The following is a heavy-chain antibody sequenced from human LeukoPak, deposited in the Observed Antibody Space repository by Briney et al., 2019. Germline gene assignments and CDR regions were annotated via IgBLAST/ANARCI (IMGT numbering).Heavy chain of an antibody. V-gene: IGHV4-4*07. CDR2: VHASGSP. CDR1: GGSISPYY. CDR3: ARHEWRSPFDY. Sequence: PSETLSLTCTVSGGSISPYYWSWIRQPAGKGLEWLGRVHASGSPNYNPSLKSRVIISVDKSKNQFSLNLNSVTAADTAVYYCARHEWRSPFDYWGQGTLVTVSS. J-gene: IGHJ4*02. D-gene: IGHD2-8*01.